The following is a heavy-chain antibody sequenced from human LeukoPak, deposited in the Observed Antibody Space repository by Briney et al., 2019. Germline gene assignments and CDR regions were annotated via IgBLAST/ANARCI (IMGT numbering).Heavy chain of an antibody. CDR3: ARDKSGFWSGYEGINWFDP. V-gene: IGHV4-59*12. J-gene: IGHJ5*02. CDR1: GGSISSYY. CDR2: VYYSGST. Sequence: SETLSLTCTVSGGSISSYYWSWIRQPPGKGLEWIGYVYYSGSTNYNPSLKSRVTISVDTSKNQFSLKLSSVTAADTAVYYCARDKSGFWSGYEGINWFDPWGQGTLVTVSS. D-gene: IGHD3-3*01.